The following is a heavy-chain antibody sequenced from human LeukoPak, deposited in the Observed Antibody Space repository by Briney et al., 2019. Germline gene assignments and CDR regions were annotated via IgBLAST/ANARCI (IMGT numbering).Heavy chain of an antibody. D-gene: IGHD2/OR15-2a*01. CDR3: ARDQGDPQGYFLAFDI. CDR1: GFTFSSYS. Sequence: GGSLRLSCAASGFTFSSYSMNWVRQAPGKGLEWVSYISSSSSTIYYADSVKGRFTISRDNAKNSLYLQMNSLRAEDTAVYYCARDQGDPQGYFLAFDIWGQGTMVTVSS. CDR2: ISSSSSTI. V-gene: IGHV3-48*04. J-gene: IGHJ3*02.